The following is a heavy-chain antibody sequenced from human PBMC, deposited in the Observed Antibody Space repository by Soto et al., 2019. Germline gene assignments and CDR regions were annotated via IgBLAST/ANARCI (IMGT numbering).Heavy chain of an antibody. D-gene: IGHD1-20*01. Sequence: ASVKVSCKASGYTFTSYGISWVRQAPGQGLEWMGWISASNGTTNYAQKLQGRVTMTTDTSTSTAYMELRSLRSDDTAVYYCARDEYNWNYYYYYGMDVWGQGTTVTVSS. V-gene: IGHV1-18*01. CDR2: ISASNGTT. CDR1: GYTFTSYG. J-gene: IGHJ6*02. CDR3: ARDEYNWNYYYYYGMDV.